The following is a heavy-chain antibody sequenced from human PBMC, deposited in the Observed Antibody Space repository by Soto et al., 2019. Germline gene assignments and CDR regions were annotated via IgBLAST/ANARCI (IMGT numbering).Heavy chain of an antibody. CDR2: IKQLGSEK. CDR3: ARERSGRGGFDL. D-gene: IGHD1-26*01. Sequence: GGSLRLSCAASGFTFSNNWMTWVRQAPGKGLEWVANIKQLGSEKNYVDSVKGRFTISRDDAKNLLYLQMNSLRGEDTAVYYCARERSGRGGFDLWGQGTMVTVSS. CDR1: GFTFSNNW. J-gene: IGHJ3*01. V-gene: IGHV3-7*01.